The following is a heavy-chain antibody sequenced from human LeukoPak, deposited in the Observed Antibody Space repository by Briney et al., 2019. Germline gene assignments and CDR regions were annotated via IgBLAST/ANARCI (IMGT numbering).Heavy chain of an antibody. V-gene: IGHV1-8*01. Sequence: ASVKVSCKASGYTFTSYDINWVRQATGQGLEWMGWMNPNSGNTGYAQKFQGRVTMTRNTSISTAYMELSRLRSEDTAVYYCARSPVLRYFDWLLSTSYFDYWGQGTLVTVSS. J-gene: IGHJ4*02. CDR1: GYTFTSYD. CDR2: MNPNSGNT. D-gene: IGHD3-9*01. CDR3: ARSPVLRYFDWLLSTSYFDY.